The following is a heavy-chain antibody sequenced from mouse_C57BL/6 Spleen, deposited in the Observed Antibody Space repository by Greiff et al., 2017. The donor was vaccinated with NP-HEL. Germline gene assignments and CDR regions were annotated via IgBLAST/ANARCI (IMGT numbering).Heavy chain of an antibody. CDR3: ASRGYYYGSSYREGFAY. CDR1: GYAFSSYW. Sequence: QVQLQQSGAELVKPGASVKISCKASGYAFSSYWMNWVKQRPGKGLEWIGQIYPGDGDTNYNGKFKGKATLTADKSSSTAYMQLSSLTSEDSAVYFCASRGYYYGSSYREGFAYWGQGTLVTVSA. D-gene: IGHD1-1*01. J-gene: IGHJ3*01. CDR2: IYPGDGDT. V-gene: IGHV1-80*01.